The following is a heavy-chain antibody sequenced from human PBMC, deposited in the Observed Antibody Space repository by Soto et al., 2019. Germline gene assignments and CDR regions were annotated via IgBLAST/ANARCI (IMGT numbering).Heavy chain of an antibody. Sequence: ASVRVSCKASGGTFSSYAISWVRQAPGQGLEWMGGIIPIFGTANYAQKFQGRVTITADESTSTAYMELSRLRSDDTAVYYCARTYSPFDYWGQGTLVTVSS. CDR3: ARTYSPFDY. CDR2: IIPIFGTA. J-gene: IGHJ4*02. CDR1: GGTFSSYA. V-gene: IGHV1-69*01. D-gene: IGHD6-13*01.